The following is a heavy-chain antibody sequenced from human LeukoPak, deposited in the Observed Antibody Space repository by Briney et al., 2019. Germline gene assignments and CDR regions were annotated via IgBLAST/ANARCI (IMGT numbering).Heavy chain of an antibody. CDR2: ISGSGGST. CDR3: AKDAYYYGSGSYIDY. Sequence: PGGSLRLSCAASGFTFSSYAMSWVRQAPGKGLEWVPAISGSGGSTYYADSVKGRFTISRDNSKNTLYLQMNSLRAEDTAVYYCAKDAYYYGSGSYIDYWGQGTLVTVSS. D-gene: IGHD3-10*01. J-gene: IGHJ4*02. V-gene: IGHV3-23*01. CDR1: GFTFSSYA.